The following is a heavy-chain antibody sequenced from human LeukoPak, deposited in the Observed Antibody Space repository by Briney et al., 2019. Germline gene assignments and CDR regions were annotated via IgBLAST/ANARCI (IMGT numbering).Heavy chain of an antibody. J-gene: IGHJ4*02. CDR2: IYHSGST. D-gene: IGHD5-18*01. Sequence: SETPSLTCTVSGYSISSGYYWGWIRQPPGKGLEWIGGIYHSGSTYYNPSLKSRVTISVDTSKNQFSLKLSSVTAADTAVYYCARGLYGYFDYWGQGTLVTVSS. CDR3: ARGLYGYFDY. CDR1: GYSISSGYY. V-gene: IGHV4-38-2*02.